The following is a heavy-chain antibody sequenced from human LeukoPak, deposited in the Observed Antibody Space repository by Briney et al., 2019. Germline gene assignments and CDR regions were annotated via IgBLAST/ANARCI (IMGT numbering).Heavy chain of an antibody. CDR2: IIPIFGTA. Sequence: ASVKVSCKASGGTFSSYAISWVRQAPGQGLEWMGGIIPIFGTANYAQKFQGRVTITADESTSTAYMELSSLRSEDTAVYYCARTLYIAAVPGGFDYWGQGTLVTVSS. V-gene: IGHV1-69*13. CDR3: ARTLYIAAVPGGFDY. CDR1: GGTFSSYA. D-gene: IGHD6-13*01. J-gene: IGHJ4*02.